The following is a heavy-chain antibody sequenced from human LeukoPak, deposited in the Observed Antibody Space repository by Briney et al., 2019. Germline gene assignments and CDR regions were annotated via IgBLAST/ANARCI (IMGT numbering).Heavy chain of an antibody. D-gene: IGHD6-13*01. CDR1: GYTFTSYG. V-gene: IGHV1-18*01. CDR3: ARDRAGSSWSDNWFDP. J-gene: IGHJ5*02. Sequence: ASVKVSCKASGYTFTSYGISWLRQAPGQGLEWMGLISAYNGNTNYAQKRQGRVTMTTDTSTSKAYMELRSLRSDDTAVYYCARDRAGSSWSDNWFDPGGQGTLVTVSS. CDR2: ISAYNGNT.